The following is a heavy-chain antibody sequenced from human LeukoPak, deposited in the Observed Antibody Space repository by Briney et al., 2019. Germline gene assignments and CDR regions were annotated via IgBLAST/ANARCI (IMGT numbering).Heavy chain of an antibody. CDR1: GFTFSSYS. V-gene: IGHV3-21*01. Sequence: GGSLRLSCAASGFTFSSYSMNWVRQAPGKGLEWVSSISSSSSYIYYADSVKGRFTISRDNAKNSPYLQMNSLRAEDTAVYYCARFIAVAGNDYWGQGTLVTVSS. CDR3: ARFIAVAGNDY. J-gene: IGHJ4*02. CDR2: ISSSSSYI. D-gene: IGHD6-19*01.